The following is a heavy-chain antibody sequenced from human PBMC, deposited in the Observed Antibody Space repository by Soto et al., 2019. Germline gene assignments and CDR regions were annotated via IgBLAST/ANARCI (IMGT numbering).Heavy chain of an antibody. V-gene: IGHV3-23*01. Sequence: EVQLLESGGGLVQPGGSLRLSCAASGFTFSSYAMSWVRQAPGKGLEWVSAISGSGGSTYYADSVKGRFTISRDNSKNMLYLQMNSLRAEDTAVYYCVVDYNFGYFDYWGQGTLVTVSS. D-gene: IGHD4-4*01. J-gene: IGHJ4*02. CDR1: GFTFSSYA. CDR3: VVDYNFGYFDY. CDR2: ISGSGGST.